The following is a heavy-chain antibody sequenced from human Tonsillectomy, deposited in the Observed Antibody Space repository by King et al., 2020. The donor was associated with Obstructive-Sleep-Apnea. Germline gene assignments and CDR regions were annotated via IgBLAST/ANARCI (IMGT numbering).Heavy chain of an antibody. CDR3: ARRYCSSTSCYSFDY. CDR2: IYHSGST. J-gene: IGHJ4*02. D-gene: IGHD2-2*01. V-gene: IGHV4-38-2*02. CDR1: GYSISSGYY. Sequence: HVQLQESGPGLVKPSETLSLTCTVSGYSISSGYYCGWIRQPPGKGLEWIGSIYHSGSTYYNPSLKSRVTISVDTSKNQFSLKLSSVTAADTAVYYCARRYCSSTSCYSFDYWGQGTLVTVSS.